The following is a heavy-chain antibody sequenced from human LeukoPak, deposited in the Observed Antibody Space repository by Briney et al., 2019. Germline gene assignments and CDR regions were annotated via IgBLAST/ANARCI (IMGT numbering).Heavy chain of an antibody. D-gene: IGHD2-8*02. CDR2: IYYTGDS. CDR3: VRLQRVLPSNDF. V-gene: IGHV4-39*01. Sequence: SETLSLTCSVSSGSISSISFYWAWVRQPPEKGLEWIGHIYYTGDSYLNTSLMGRVTLSVDTSKNQFSLKVNSVTVADTAVYYCVRLQRVLPSNDFWGQGTLVTVSS. CDR1: SGSISSISFY. J-gene: IGHJ4*02.